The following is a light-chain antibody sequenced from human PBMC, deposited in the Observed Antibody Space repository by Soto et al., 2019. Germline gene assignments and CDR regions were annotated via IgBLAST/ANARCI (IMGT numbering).Light chain of an antibody. CDR3: HQYNNWPPT. J-gene: IGKJ1*01. CDR2: GAS. Sequence: EIVMTQSPATLSVSPGERATLSCRASQSVSRNLAWYRQRPGQAPRLLIYGASTRVTGIPARFSGSGSGTEFTLTISSLQSEDFAVYYCHQYNNWPPTFGRGTKVEIK. V-gene: IGKV3-15*01. CDR1: QSVSRN.